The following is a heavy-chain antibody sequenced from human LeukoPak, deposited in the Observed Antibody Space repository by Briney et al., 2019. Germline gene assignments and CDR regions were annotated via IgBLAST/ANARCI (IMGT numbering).Heavy chain of an antibody. CDR2: INHSGST. CDR3: ARRITVTIRFDY. V-gene: IGHV4-34*01. Sequence: GSLRLSCAASGFTFSNYAMSWVRQAPGKGLEWIGEINHSGSTNYNPSLKSRVTISVDTSKNQFSLKLSSVTAADTAVYYCARRITVTIRFDYWGQGTLVTVSS. CDR1: GFTFSNYA. J-gene: IGHJ4*02. D-gene: IGHD4-17*01.